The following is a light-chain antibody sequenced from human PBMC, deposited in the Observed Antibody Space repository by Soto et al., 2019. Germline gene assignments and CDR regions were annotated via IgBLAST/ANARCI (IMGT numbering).Light chain of an antibody. Sequence: QSVLTQPPSMSAAPGQMVAISGSGTSSNIGDNSVSWYQHFPGTAPKVLIYDNNRRPSGIPDRFSGSESGTSATLTIIGLQSGDEADYDCATWVSALSAGVFGGGTPVTVL. CDR2: DNN. CDR1: SSNIGDNS. CDR3: ATWVSALSAGV. J-gene: IGLJ3*02. V-gene: IGLV1-51*01.